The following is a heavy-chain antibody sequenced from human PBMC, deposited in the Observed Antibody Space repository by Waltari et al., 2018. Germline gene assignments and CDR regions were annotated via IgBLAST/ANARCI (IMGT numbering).Heavy chain of an antibody. CDR1: GFTFTYYW. J-gene: IGHJ3*01. D-gene: IGHD3-9*01. Sequence: EVQLVDSGGGLVQPGGSLRLSCAASGFTFTYYWMSWVRQAPGKGPECLANIKQDGSANYYVDSLKGRFTISRDNAKNSLYLQMNSLTAEDTAVYYCARTIGGGAFDLWGQGTMVTVSS. CDR2: IKQDGSAN. CDR3: ARTIGGGAFDL. V-gene: IGHV3-7*01.